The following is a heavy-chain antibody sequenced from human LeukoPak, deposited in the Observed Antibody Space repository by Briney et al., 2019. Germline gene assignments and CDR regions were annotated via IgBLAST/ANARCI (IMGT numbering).Heavy chain of an antibody. CDR3: ANLNLGEMAYFDS. J-gene: IGHJ4*02. CDR1: GFIFSSYV. CDR2: ISVGGGDT. D-gene: IGHD3-16*01. Sequence: GGSLRLSCAASGFIFSSYVMGWVRQAPGKGLEWVSSISVGGGDTFASDSVKGRFTITRENSKNTLYLQMTGLRVEDTAVYFCANLNLGEMAYFDSWGQGTLVTVSS. V-gene: IGHV3-23*01.